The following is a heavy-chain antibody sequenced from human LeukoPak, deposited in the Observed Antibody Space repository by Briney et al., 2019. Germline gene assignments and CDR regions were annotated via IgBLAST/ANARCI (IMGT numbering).Heavy chain of an antibody. Sequence: ASVKVSCKASGYTFTGYYMHWVRQAPGQGLEWMGWINPNSGGTNYAQKFQGRVTMTRDTSISKAYMELSRLRSDDTAVYYCARDPRYYDILTGYPDYWGQGTLVTVSS. V-gene: IGHV1-2*02. D-gene: IGHD3-9*01. CDR2: INPNSGGT. CDR3: ARDPRYYDILTGYPDY. CDR1: GYTFTGYY. J-gene: IGHJ4*02.